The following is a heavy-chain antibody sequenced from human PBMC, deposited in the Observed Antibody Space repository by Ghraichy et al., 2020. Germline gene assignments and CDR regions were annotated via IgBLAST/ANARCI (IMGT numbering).Heavy chain of an antibody. J-gene: IGHJ6*02. Sequence: SQTLSFTCVISGDSVSTNRDTWNWIRQSPSRGLEWLGRTYYRSKWTNDYAVSVRGRITINPDTSKNQFSLQLKSVTPEDTAVYYCARGGFYYGSGHYSGMDVWGQGTTVTVSS. CDR1: GDSVSTNRDT. D-gene: IGHD3-10*01. CDR2: TYYRSKWTN. CDR3: ARGGFYYGSGHYSGMDV. V-gene: IGHV6-1*01.